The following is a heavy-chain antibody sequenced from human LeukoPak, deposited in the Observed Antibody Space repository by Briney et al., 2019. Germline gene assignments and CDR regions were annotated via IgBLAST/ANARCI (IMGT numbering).Heavy chain of an antibody. CDR2: IYYSGST. J-gene: IGHJ4*02. CDR1: GGSISSSSYY. Sequence: PSETLSLTCTVSGGSISSSSYYWGWIRQPPGKGLEWIGSIYYSGSTYYNPSLKSRVTISVDTSKNQFSLKLSSVTATDTAVYYCARGRGLRYFDWLPIMYYFDYWGQGTLVTVSS. CDR3: ARGRGLRYFDWLPIMYYFDY. V-gene: IGHV4-39*01. D-gene: IGHD3-9*01.